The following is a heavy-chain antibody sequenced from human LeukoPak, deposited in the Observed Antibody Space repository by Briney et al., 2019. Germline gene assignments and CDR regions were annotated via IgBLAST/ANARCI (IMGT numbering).Heavy chain of an antibody. J-gene: IGHJ4*02. D-gene: IGHD3-22*01. CDR2: MNPNSGNT. CDR3: ARVEYISGYSHVY. CDR1: GGTFSSYA. Sequence: ASVKVSCKASGGTFSSYAISWVRQATGQGLEWMGWMNPNSGNTGYAQKLQGRVTMTRNIFISTAYMELSSLRSEDTAVYYCARVEYISGYSHVYWGQGTLVTVSS. V-gene: IGHV1-8*02.